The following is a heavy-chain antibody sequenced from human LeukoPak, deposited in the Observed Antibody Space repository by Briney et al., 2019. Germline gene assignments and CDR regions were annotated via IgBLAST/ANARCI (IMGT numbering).Heavy chain of an antibody. J-gene: IGHJ4*02. CDR2: ISFDASNK. CDR1: GFTFSSYA. CDR3: ARDMNYYGSGSYGRGDY. Sequence: PGGSLRLSCAASGFTFSSYAMHWVRQAPGKGLEWVAIISFDASNKYYADSVKGRFTISRDNSKNTLYLQMNSLRADDTAVYYCARDMNYYGSGSYGRGDYWGQGTLVTVSS. V-gene: IGHV3-30-3*01. D-gene: IGHD3-10*01.